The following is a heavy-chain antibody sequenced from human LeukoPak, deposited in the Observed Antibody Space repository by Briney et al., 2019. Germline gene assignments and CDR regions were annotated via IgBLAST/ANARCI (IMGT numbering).Heavy chain of an antibody. Sequence: PGRSLRLSCAASGFTLSSYGMHWVRQAPGKGLEWVAVISYDGSNKYYADSVKGRFTISRDNSKNTLYLQMNSLRAEDTAVYYCARGPTLWDYYGSGSYLYWGQGTLVTVSS. D-gene: IGHD3-10*01. CDR2: ISYDGSNK. J-gene: IGHJ4*02. CDR1: GFTLSSYG. CDR3: ARGPTLWDYYGSGSYLY. V-gene: IGHV3-30*03.